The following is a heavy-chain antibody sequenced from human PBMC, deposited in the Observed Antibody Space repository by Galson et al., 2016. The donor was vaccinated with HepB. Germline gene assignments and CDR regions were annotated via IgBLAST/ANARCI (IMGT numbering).Heavy chain of an antibody. CDR2: ISTYSGNT. J-gene: IGHJ4*02. Sequence: SVKVSCKASGYTFTTSGISWVRQAPGQGLEWMGWISTYSGNTKYAQKFQGGLTLTTDSSTPTAYMELRSLRFDDTALYYCARDVQYRFDSWGQGTLVPVPS. D-gene: IGHD2/OR15-2a*01. V-gene: IGHV1-18*04. CDR3: ARDVQYRFDS. CDR1: GYTFTTSG.